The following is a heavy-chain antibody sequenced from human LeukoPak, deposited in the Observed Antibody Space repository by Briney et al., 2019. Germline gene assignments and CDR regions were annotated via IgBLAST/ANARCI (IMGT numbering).Heavy chain of an antibody. CDR1: GYTFTSYG. Sequence: GASVKVSCKASGYTFTSYGIRWVRQAPGQRLEWMGWISAHNGNTNYEEKVQGRVTMTTDTSTSTAYMELRSLRSDDTAVYYCARDKGTVATYYYYYMDVWGKGTTVTVSS. V-gene: IGHV1-18*01. CDR3: ARDKGTVATYYYYYMDV. D-gene: IGHD6-19*01. CDR2: ISAHNGNT. J-gene: IGHJ6*03.